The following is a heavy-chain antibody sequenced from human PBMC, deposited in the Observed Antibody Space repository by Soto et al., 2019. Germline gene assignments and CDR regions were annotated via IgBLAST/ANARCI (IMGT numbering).Heavy chain of an antibody. Sequence: SVKVSCKASGGTFSSYAISWVRQAPGQGLEWMGGIIPIFGTANYAQKFQGRVTITADESTSTAYMELSSLRSEDTAVYYCACSSDFRMLHIVVVTATADYYYYYGMDVWGQGTTVTVSS. CDR1: GGTFSSYA. CDR3: ACSSDFRMLHIVVVTATADYYYYYGMDV. V-gene: IGHV1-69*13. CDR2: IIPIFGTA. D-gene: IGHD2-21*02. J-gene: IGHJ6*02.